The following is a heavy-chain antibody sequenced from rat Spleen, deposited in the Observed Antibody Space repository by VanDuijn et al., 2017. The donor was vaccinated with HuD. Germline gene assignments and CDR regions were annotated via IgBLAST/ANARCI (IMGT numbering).Heavy chain of an antibody. J-gene: IGHJ2*01. Sequence: EVQLVESGGGLVQPGRSLKLSCAASGFTFDDYHMAWVRQAPTKGLEWVASINYDGSKTYYRDSVKGRFTLSRDNAKSSLYLQMDSLRSEDTATYYCTRDRILRSTGFDYWGQGVMVTVSS. V-gene: IGHV5-20*01. CDR2: INYDGSKT. CDR1: GFTFDDYH. CDR3: TRDRILRSTGFDY. D-gene: IGHD1-6*01.